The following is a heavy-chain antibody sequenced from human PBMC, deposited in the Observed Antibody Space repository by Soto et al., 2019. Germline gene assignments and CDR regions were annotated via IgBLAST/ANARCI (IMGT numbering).Heavy chain of an antibody. V-gene: IGHV4-34*01. J-gene: IGHJ5*02. Sequence: LSLTCAVYGGSFSGYYWSWIRQPPGKGLEWIGEINHSGSTNYNPSLKSRVTISVDTSKNQFSLKMRSVTAADTAVYYCARGISKYSSWYEPHTWFDAWGQGALVTVSS. D-gene: IGHD6-13*01. CDR3: ARGISKYSSWYEPHTWFDA. CDR2: INHSGST. CDR1: GGSFSGYY.